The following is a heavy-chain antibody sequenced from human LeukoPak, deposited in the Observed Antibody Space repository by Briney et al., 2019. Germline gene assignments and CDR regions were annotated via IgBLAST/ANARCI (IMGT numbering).Heavy chain of an antibody. CDR1: GYTFTCYY. V-gene: IGHV1-2*02. CDR2: INPNSGGT. D-gene: IGHD3-22*01. CDR3: ARDPGSGYYSNNFDY. Sequence: GASVKVSCKASGYTFTCYYMHWVRQAPGQGLEWRGWINPNSGGTKYAQKSQGRVTMTRDTSISTAYMEGSRLRSDDTAVYYCARDPGSGYYSNNFDYWGQGTLVTVSS. J-gene: IGHJ4*02.